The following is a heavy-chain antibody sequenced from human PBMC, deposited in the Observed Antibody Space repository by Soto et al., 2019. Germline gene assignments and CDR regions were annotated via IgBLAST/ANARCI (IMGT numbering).Heavy chain of an antibody. CDR3: ARGLGDGDGPDNWFDP. CDR2: IKQDGSEK. D-gene: IGHD4-17*01. J-gene: IGHJ5*02. Sequence: GGSLRLSCAASGFTFSSYWMSWVRQAPGKGLEWVANIKQDGSEKYYVDSVKGRFTISRDNAKNSLYLQMNSLRAEDTAVYYCARGLGDGDGPDNWFDPWGQGTLVTVSS. CDR1: GFTFSSYW. V-gene: IGHV3-7*05.